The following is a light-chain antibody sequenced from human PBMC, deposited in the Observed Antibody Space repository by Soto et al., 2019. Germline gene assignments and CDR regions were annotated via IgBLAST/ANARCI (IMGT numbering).Light chain of an antibody. Sequence: EIVMTQSPVTLSVSPGERATLSCRASQSVSSKLGWYQQKPGQAPRRLIYGASTRATGIPARFSGSGSGTEFTLSISSLQSEDFAVYYCQQYNNGPQTFGQGTKLDIK. J-gene: IGKJ2*01. V-gene: IGKV3-15*01. CDR1: QSVSSK. CDR3: QQYNNGPQT. CDR2: GAS.